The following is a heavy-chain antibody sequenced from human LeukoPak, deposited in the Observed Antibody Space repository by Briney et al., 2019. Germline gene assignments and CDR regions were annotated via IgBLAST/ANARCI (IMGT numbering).Heavy chain of an antibody. J-gene: IGHJ4*02. CDR3: ARALRWYVINY. D-gene: IGHD4-23*01. CDR1: GGSISSSSYY. V-gene: IGHV4-39*07. Sequence: PSETLSLTCTVSGGSISSSSYYWGWIRQPPGKGLEWIGSIYYSGSTYYNPSLKSRVTISVDTSKNQFSLKLSSVTAADTAVYYCARALRWYVINYWGQGTLVTVSS. CDR2: IYYSGST.